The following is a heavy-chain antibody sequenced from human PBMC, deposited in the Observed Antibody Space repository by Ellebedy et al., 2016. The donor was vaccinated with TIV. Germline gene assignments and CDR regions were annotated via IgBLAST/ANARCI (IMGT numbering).Heavy chain of an antibody. CDR2: GNGHDDSK. CDR3: VQGLRPGTPYSIFDY. J-gene: IGHJ4*02. D-gene: IGHD3-3*02. Sequence: PGGSLRLSCVASGFKFDDYAMHWVRQVSGKGLKWVSLGNGHDDSKYYAGSVKGRFTISRDNGDNSLSLQMRSLRSEDTARYYCVQGLRPGTPYSIFDYWGPGIQVTVSS. V-gene: IGHV3-43*02. CDR1: GFKFDDYA.